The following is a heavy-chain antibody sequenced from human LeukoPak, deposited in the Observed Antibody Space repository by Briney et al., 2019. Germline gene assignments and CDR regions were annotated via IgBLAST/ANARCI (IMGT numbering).Heavy chain of an antibody. V-gene: IGHV3-21*01. CDR3: ARDFGLSGYDPLAGGYYYYGMDV. J-gene: IGHJ6*02. D-gene: IGHD5-12*01. CDR2: ISSSSSYI. CDR1: GFTFSSYS. Sequence: PGGSLRLSCAASGFTFSSYSMNWVRQAPGKGLEWVSSISSSSSYIYYADSVKGRFTISRDNAKNSLYLQMNSLRAEDTAVYYCARDFGLSGYDPLAGGYYYYGMDVWGQGTTVTVSS.